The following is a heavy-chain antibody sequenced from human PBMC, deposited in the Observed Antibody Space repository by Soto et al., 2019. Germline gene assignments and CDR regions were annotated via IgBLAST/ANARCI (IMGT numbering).Heavy chain of an antibody. V-gene: IGHV4-59*01. D-gene: IGHD3-3*01. J-gene: IGHJ4*02. CDR3: ARSKIFETILDY. Sequence: PSETLSLTCTVSGGSISSYYWSWIRQPPGKGLEWIGYIYYSGSTNYNPSLKSRVTISVDTSKNQFSLKLSSVTAADTAVYYCARSKIFETILDYWGQGTLVTVSS. CDR1: GGSISSYY. CDR2: IYYSGST.